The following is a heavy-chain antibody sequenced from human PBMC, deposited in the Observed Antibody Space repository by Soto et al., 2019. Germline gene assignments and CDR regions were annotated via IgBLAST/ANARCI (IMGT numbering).Heavy chain of an antibody. CDR3: ATTSITGTVAGFDY. D-gene: IGHD1-20*01. Sequence: QLQLQESGPGLVKPSETLSLTCTVSGGSISSSSYYWGWIRQPPGKGLEWIGSIYYSGSTYYNPSLKSRVTISVDTSKNQFPLKLSSVTAADTAVYYCATTSITGTVAGFDYWGQGTLVTVSS. J-gene: IGHJ4*02. CDR2: IYYSGST. CDR1: GGSISSSSYY. V-gene: IGHV4-39*01.